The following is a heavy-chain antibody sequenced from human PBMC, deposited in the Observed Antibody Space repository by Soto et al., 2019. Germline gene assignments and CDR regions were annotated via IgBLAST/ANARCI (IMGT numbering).Heavy chain of an antibody. Sequence: QVQLQESGPGLVKPSETLSLTCTVSGGSISTYHWNWIRQSPGKGLEWIGDVCCGGSTKYSPSPKSRVTISTDTSKNQISLRLSSVTAADAAVYYCARDRGGSYGRDLEFWGQGTLVTVSS. CDR3: ARDRGGSYGRDLEF. J-gene: IGHJ4*02. CDR2: VCCGGST. CDR1: GGSISTYH. D-gene: IGHD5-18*01. V-gene: IGHV4-59*01.